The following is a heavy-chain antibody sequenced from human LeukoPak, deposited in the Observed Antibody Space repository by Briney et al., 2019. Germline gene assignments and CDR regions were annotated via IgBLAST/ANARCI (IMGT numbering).Heavy chain of an antibody. CDR2: MNPNSGNT. Sequence: GASVKVSCKASGYTFTSYDINWVRQATGQGLEWMGWMNPNSGNTGYAQKFQGRVTMTRNTSISTAYMELSSLRSEDTAVYYCARRYSSSCQLFDYWGQGTLVTVSS. CDR1: GYTFTSYD. D-gene: IGHD6-13*01. J-gene: IGHJ4*02. CDR3: ARRYSSSCQLFDY. V-gene: IGHV1-8*01.